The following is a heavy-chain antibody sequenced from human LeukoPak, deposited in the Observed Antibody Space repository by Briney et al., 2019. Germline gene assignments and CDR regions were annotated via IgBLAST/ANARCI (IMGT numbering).Heavy chain of an antibody. J-gene: IGHJ4*02. V-gene: IGHV3-11*01. D-gene: IGHD3-10*01. CDR2: ISSSGSTI. CDR3: ARDPSGLVPLLYFDY. Sequence: GGSLRLSCAASGYTFSDYYMSWIRQAPGKGLEWVSYISSSGSTIYYADSVKGRFTISRDNAKNSLYLQMNSLRAEDTAVYYCARDPSGLVPLLYFDYWGQGTLVTVSS. CDR1: GYTFSDYY.